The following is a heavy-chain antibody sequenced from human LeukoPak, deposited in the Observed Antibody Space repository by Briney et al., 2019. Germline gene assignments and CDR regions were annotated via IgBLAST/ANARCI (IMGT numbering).Heavy chain of an antibody. J-gene: IGHJ4*02. CDR2: IDPSDSYS. CDR1: GYSFSTYW. CDR3: ARLVGSNTADFDY. Sequence: LGESLKISCKGSGYSFSTYWITWVRQMPGKGLEWMGRIDPSDSYSNYSPSFQGHVTISADKSISTAYLQWSSLKASDTAMYYCARLVGSNTADFDYWGQGTLVTVSS. V-gene: IGHV5-10-1*01. D-gene: IGHD5-18*01.